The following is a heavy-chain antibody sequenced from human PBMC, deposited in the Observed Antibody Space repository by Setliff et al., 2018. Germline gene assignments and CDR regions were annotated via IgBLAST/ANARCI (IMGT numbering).Heavy chain of an antibody. D-gene: IGHD4-17*01. Sequence: PSETLSLTCTVSGGSISTGNYYWSWIRQPPGKGLEWIGYIFTSGSTQYNPSLRSRVTISVDTSKNQFSLKVSSVTAADTAVYYCARHENDYGDYDDAFDIWGQGTMVTVSS. CDR2: IFTSGST. CDR1: GGSISTGNYY. J-gene: IGHJ3*02. V-gene: IGHV4-61*09. CDR3: ARHENDYGDYDDAFDI.